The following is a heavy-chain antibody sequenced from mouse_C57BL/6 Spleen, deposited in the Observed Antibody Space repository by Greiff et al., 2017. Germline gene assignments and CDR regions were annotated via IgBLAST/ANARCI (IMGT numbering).Heavy chain of an antibody. D-gene: IGHD2-4*01. CDR2: IWSGGST. V-gene: IGHV2-2*01. J-gene: IGHJ3*01. Sequence: QVQLQQSGPGLVQPSQSLSITCTVSGFSLTSYGVHWVRQSPGKGLEWLGVIWSGGSTDYNAAFISRLSISKDNSTSQVFFKMNSLQADDTAIYYCARPRSTMKGGFAYWGQGTLVTVSA. CDR1: GFSLTSYG. CDR3: ARPRSTMKGGFAY.